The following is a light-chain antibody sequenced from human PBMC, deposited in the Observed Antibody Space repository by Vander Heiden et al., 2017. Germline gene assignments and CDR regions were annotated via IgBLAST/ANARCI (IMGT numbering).Light chain of an antibody. CDR1: QSISSY. J-gene: IGKJ1*01. V-gene: IGKV1-39*01. CDR2: AAS. CDR3: QQGYSTPRT. Sequence: DIQMTQSPSSLSASVGDRVTITCRASQSISSYLNWYQQKPGKAPKLLIYAASSLQSGVPSRFSGSGSGTDFTLTISSLQAEDFATYYCQQGYSTPRTFGQGTKVEIK.